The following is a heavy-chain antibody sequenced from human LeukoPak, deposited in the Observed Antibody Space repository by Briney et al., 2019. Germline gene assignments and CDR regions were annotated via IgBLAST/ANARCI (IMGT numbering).Heavy chain of an antibody. CDR1: GYTFTSYG. CDR2: ISAYNGNT. V-gene: IGHV1-18*01. J-gene: IGHJ4*02. D-gene: IGHD5-24*01. Sequence: ASVKVSRKASGYTFTSYGINWVRQAPGQGLEWMGWISAYNGNTNYAQELQGRVTMTTDTSTTTAYMELRSLRSDDTAVYYCARPQEEDGYNYNWAFDYWGQGTLVTVSS. CDR3: ARPQEEDGYNYNWAFDY.